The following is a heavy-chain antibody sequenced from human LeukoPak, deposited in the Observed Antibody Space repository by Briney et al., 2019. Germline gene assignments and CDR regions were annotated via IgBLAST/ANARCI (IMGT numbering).Heavy chain of an antibody. CDR1: GFTFNNCA. CDR3: AKYSAAWYGVDY. D-gene: IGHD1-26*01. V-gene: IGHV3-23*01. J-gene: IGHJ4*02. CDR2: ITAIGSTT. Sequence: PGGSLRLSCAASGFTFNNCAMGWVRQAPGKGLEWVSGITAIGSTTFYPDSVKGRFTLSRDNSKNTLYLLMNSLRAGDTAVYYCAKYSAAWYGVDYWGQGALVTVSS.